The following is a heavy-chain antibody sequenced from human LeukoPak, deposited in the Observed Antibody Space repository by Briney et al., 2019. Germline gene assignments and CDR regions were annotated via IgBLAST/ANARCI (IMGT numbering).Heavy chain of an antibody. Sequence: GGSLRLSCATSGFTFSSYGMSWVRQAPGKGLEWVSAISGSGGSTYYADSVKGRFTISRDNSKNTLYLQMNSLRAEDTAVYYCARVSNPKTYYYDSSGYSYYFDYWGQGTLVTVSS. D-gene: IGHD3-22*01. CDR1: GFTFSSYG. CDR3: ARVSNPKTYYYDSSGYSYYFDY. V-gene: IGHV3-23*01. CDR2: ISGSGGST. J-gene: IGHJ4*02.